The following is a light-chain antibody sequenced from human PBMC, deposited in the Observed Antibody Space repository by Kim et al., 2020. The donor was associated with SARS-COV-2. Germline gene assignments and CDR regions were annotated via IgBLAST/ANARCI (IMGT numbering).Light chain of an antibody. V-gene: IGLV1-40*01. Sequence: QSVLTQPPSVSGAPGQRVTISCTGSSSNIGAGYDVHWYQQLPGAAPKLLIYSNINRPSGVPDRFSGSRSGTSASLAITGLQAEDETDYYCQSFDNSLTVYVFGTGTKGTV. CDR1: SSNIGAGYD. CDR3: QSFDNSLTVYV. J-gene: IGLJ1*01. CDR2: SNI.